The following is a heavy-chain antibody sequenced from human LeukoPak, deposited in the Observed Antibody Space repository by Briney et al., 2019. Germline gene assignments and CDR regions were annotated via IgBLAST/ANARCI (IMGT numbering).Heavy chain of an antibody. CDR1: GFTFSSYA. Sequence: GGSLRLSCAASGFTFSSYAMSCVRQAPGKGLEWVSAIRDSGSSTHYADSVKGRFTTSRDNSKNTLFLQMNSLRAEDTAIYYCAKYGPQDSGSSHFDYWGQGALVTVCS. CDR2: IRDSGSST. D-gene: IGHD1-26*01. J-gene: IGHJ4*02. CDR3: AKYGPQDSGSSHFDY. V-gene: IGHV3-23*01.